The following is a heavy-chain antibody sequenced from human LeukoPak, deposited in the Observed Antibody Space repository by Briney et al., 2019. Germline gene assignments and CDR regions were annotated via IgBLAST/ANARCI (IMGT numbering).Heavy chain of an antibody. CDR2: MSYEETYK. D-gene: IGHD3-3*01. Sequence: SGESLRLSCAASGFSVRDYAMHWVRQAPGKGLEWVAVMSYEETYKNYAEAVKGRFTISRDDSKNTLFLQMSSLRPEDTAVYYCARDFGVIRRSWGQGTLVSVSS. CDR1: GFSVRDYA. J-gene: IGHJ5*02. V-gene: IGHV3-30-3*01. CDR3: ARDFGVIRRS.